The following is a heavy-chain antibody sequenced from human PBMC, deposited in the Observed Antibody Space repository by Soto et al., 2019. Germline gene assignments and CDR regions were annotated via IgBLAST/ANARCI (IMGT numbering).Heavy chain of an antibody. D-gene: IGHD2-15*01. CDR3: TTPYCSGGSCYPEIYYYYGMDV. Sequence: GPQSLSWAASGCTFSNACMSWVRQARGKWLEWVGGIKSKTDGGTTDYAAPVKGRFTISRDDSKNTLYLQMNSLKTEDTAVYYCTTPYCSGGSCYPEIYYYYGMDVWGQGTTVTVSS. J-gene: IGHJ6*02. CDR2: IKSKTDGGTT. CDR1: GCTFSNAC. V-gene: IGHV3-15*01.